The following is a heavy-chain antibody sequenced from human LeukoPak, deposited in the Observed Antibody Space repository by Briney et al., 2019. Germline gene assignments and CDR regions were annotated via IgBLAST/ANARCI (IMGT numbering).Heavy chain of an antibody. CDR1: GFTFSDYY. Sequence: PGGSLRLSCAASGFTFSDYYMSWIRQAPGKGLEWVSYVSSSGSSIYYADSVKGRFTISRDNSKNTLYLQMNSLRAEDTAVYYCANMGPIRSPQFDPWGQGTLVTVSS. D-gene: IGHD1-14*01. J-gene: IGHJ5*02. V-gene: IGHV3-11*04. CDR3: ANMGPIRSPQFDP. CDR2: VSSSGSSI.